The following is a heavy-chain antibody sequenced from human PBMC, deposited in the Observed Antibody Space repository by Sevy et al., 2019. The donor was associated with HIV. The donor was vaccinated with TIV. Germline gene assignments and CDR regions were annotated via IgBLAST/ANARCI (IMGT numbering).Heavy chain of an antibody. V-gene: IGHV3-72*01. CDR1: GFTFSDHY. D-gene: IGHD2-8*02. CDR3: VRGPNGGVGGCQRISPYCLDV. J-gene: IGHJ6*03. CDR2: IRNRPNSYTT. Sequence: GWSLRLSCAASGFTFSDHYVDWVRQAPGKGLEWIGRIRNRPNSYTTEYAASVEGRFTISRDDSRKSLYLQMNSLKTEYSAVYYWVRGPNGGVGGCQRISPYCLDVWGKGATVTVSS.